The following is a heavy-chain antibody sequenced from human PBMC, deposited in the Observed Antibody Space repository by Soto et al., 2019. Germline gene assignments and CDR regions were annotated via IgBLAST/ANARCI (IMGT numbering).Heavy chain of an antibody. CDR1: GGTFSSYA. CDR2: IIPIFGTA. V-gene: IGHV1-69*01. CDR3: ARCVGVPAAHRYDPGDYYYYYGMDV. J-gene: IGHJ6*02. D-gene: IGHD2-2*01. Sequence: QVPLVQSGAEVKKPGSSVKVSCKASGGTFSSYAISWVRQAPGQGLEWMGGIIPIFGTANYAQKFQGRVTITADESTSTAYMELSSLRSEDTAVYYCARCVGVPAAHRYDPGDYYYYYGMDVWGQGTTVTVSS.